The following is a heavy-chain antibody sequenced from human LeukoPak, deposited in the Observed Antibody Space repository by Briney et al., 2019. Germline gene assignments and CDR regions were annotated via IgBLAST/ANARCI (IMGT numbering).Heavy chain of an antibody. Sequence: SVKVSCKASGGTFISYAISWVRQAPGQGLEWMGGIIPIFGTANYAQKFQGRVTITADESTSTAYMELSSLRSEDTAVYYCATKAHCGGDCYSAEYFQHWGQGTLVTVSS. V-gene: IGHV1-69*13. CDR1: GGTFISYA. CDR2: IIPIFGTA. D-gene: IGHD2-21*02. J-gene: IGHJ1*01. CDR3: ATKAHCGGDCYSAEYFQH.